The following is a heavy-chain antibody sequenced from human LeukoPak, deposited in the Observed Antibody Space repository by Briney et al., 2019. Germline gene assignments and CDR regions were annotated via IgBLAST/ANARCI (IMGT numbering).Heavy chain of an antibody. CDR1: GGSISSYY. Sequence: SETLSLTCTVSGGSISSYYWSWIRQPPGKGLEWIGYIYYSGSTNYNPSLKSRVTISVDTSKNQFSLKLSSVTAADTAVYYCARALKNWVFDYWGQGTLVTVSS. V-gene: IGHV4-59*01. J-gene: IGHJ4*02. CDR2: IYYSGST. CDR3: ARALKNWVFDY. D-gene: IGHD7-27*01.